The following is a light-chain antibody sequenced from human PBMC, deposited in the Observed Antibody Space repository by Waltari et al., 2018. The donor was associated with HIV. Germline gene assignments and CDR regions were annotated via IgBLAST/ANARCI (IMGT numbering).Light chain of an antibody. J-gene: IGLJ2*01. CDR3: STFAATATPVL. V-gene: IGLV2-23*02. Sequence: QSALTQPAAVSGSPGQSITFSCTGTGSDVGAYNLVSWYQQHPDKAPKLVMYGVTQRPSGVSARFSGANSGNTAYLTISGLQADDEADYFCSTFAATATPVLFGGGTKLTVL. CDR1: GSDVGAYNL. CDR2: GVT.